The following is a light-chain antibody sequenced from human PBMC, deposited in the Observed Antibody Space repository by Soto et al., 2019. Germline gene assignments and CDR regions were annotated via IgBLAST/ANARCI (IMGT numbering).Light chain of an antibody. CDR2: AAS. V-gene: IGKV1-17*01. CDR1: QDISND. CDR3: LQHNNLVT. J-gene: IGKJ4*01. Sequence: DIQMTQSPSSLSASVGDRVTITCRASQDISNDLTWYQQKPGKAPKRLLYAASSLEGGVPSRFSGSGSGTEFTLIISSLQPEDFATYYCLQHNNLVTFGGGTKVES.